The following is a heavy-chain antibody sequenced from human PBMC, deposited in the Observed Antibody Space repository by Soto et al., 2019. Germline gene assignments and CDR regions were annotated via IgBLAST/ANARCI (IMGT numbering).Heavy chain of an antibody. CDR1: GFTFSSYA. Sequence: GGSLRLSCAASGFTFSSYAMSWVRQAPGKGLEWVSAISGSGGSTYYADSVKGRFTISRDNSKNTLYLQMNSLRAEDTAVYYCANVLSADIVVVVAAEKLDVWGKGTTVTVSS. CDR2: ISGSGGST. V-gene: IGHV3-23*01. J-gene: IGHJ6*04. CDR3: ANVLSADIVVVVAAEKLDV. D-gene: IGHD2-15*01.